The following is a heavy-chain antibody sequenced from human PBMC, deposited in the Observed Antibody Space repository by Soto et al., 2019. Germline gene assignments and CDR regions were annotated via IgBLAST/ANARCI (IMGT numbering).Heavy chain of an antibody. CDR3: ARAGKYYYGSGSPSYYGMDV. D-gene: IGHD3-10*01. V-gene: IGHV1-18*04. J-gene: IGHJ6*02. CDR1: GYTFTSYG. Sequence: QVQLVQSGAEVKKPGASVKVSCKASGYTFTSYGVSWVRQAPGQGLEWMGWISGYNGNTNYAQKLQGRVTMTTDTSTSTAYMELRSLRSDDTAVYYFARAGKYYYGSGSPSYYGMDVWGQGITVTVSS. CDR2: ISGYNGNT.